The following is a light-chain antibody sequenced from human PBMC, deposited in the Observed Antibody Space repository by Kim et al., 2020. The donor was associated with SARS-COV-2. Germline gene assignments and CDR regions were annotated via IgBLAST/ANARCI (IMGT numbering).Light chain of an antibody. CDR3: SSYTSSSTGV. J-gene: IGLJ3*02. Sequence: GHSITISCTGTSSDVGGYNYVSWYQQHPGKAPKLMIYDVSNRPSGVSNRFSGSKSGKTASLTISGLQAEDEADYYCSSYTSSSTGVFGGGTQLTVL. CDR1: SSDVGGYNY. V-gene: IGLV2-14*03. CDR2: DVS.